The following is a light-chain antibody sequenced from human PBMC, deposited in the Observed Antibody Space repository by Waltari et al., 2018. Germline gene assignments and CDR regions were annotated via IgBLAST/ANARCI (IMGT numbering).Light chain of an antibody. J-gene: IGKJ4*01. CDR2: DAS. Sequence: DIQMTQSPSSVSASIGDRVTITCRASQGISNLLAWYQQKPGKAPRLLIYDASTLQSGVPSRFSVSGYGTDFSLTISSLQPDDFATYSCLHVNSFPITFGGGTKVEIK. V-gene: IGKV1-12*01. CDR1: QGISNL. CDR3: LHVNSFPIT.